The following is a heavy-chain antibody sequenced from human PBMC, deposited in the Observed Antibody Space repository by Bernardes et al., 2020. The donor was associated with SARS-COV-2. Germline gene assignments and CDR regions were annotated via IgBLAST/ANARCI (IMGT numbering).Heavy chain of an antibody. J-gene: IGHJ6*02. CDR3: ARSAGMDV. V-gene: IGHV3-7*03. Sequence: GGPLRLSCAGFGFAFSDYWMTWVRKAPGKGLEGLANIKRDGSEPYYVDSVKVRYTISRDNGKNLVFLQMNSLRAEDTAIFYCARSAGMDVWGQGTMVTVSS. CDR1: GFAFSDYW. CDR2: IKRDGSEP.